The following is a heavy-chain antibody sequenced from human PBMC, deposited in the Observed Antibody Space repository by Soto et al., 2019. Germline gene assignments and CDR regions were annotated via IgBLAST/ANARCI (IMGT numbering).Heavy chain of an antibody. CDR1: GFTFSSYG. V-gene: IGHV3-30*18. D-gene: IGHD2-2*01. CDR3: AKTTLRYCSSTSCYGQFDY. Sequence: GGSLRLSCAASGFTFSSYGMHWVRQAPGKGLEWVAVISYDGSNKYYADSVKGRFTISRDNSKNTLYLQMNSLRAEDTAVYYCAKTTLRYCSSTSCYGQFDYWGQGTLVTVSS. CDR2: ISYDGSNK. J-gene: IGHJ4*02.